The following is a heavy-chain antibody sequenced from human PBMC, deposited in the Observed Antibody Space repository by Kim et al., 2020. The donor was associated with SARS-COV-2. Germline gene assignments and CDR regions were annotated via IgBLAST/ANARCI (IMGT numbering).Heavy chain of an antibody. V-gene: IGHV3-23*01. J-gene: IGHJ4*02. D-gene: IGHD3-3*01. CDR1: GFTFSSYA. CDR3: AKETYYDFWSGYLDNRHY. Sequence: GGSLRLSCAASGFTFSSYAMSWVRQAPGKGLEWVSAISGSGGSTYYADSVKGRFTISRDNSKNTLYLQMNSLRAEDTAVYYCAKETYYDFWSGYLDNRHYWGQGTLVTVSS. CDR2: ISGSGGST.